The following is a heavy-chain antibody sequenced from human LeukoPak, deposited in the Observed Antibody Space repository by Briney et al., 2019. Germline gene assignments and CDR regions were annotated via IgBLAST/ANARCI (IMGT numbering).Heavy chain of an antibody. V-gene: IGHV1-2*02. CDR3: ARVAQKLERIAVAGTSEWRANWYFDL. D-gene: IGHD6-19*01. CDR2: INPNSGGT. J-gene: IGHJ2*01. CDR1: GYTFTGYY. Sequence: ASVKVSCKASGYTFTGYYMHWVRQAPGQGLEWMGWINPNSGGTNYAQKFQGRVTMTRDTSISTAYMEMSRLRSDDTAVYYCARVAQKLERIAVAGTSEWRANWYFDLWGRGTLVTVSS.